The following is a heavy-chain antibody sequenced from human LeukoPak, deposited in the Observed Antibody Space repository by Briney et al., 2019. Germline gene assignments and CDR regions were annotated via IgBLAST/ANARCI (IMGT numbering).Heavy chain of an antibody. CDR3: TRDLGGEYSNYYFDY. Sequence: ASVKVPCKASGYTFTGYYIHWVRQTPGQGLVWMGRINPNSGDTNYAQKFQGRVTMTRDTSISTAYMELSRLRSDDTAVYYCTRDLGGEYSNYYFDYWSQGTLVTVSS. D-gene: IGHD4-11*01. CDR1: GYTFTGYY. V-gene: IGHV1-2*06. CDR2: INPNSGDT. J-gene: IGHJ4*02.